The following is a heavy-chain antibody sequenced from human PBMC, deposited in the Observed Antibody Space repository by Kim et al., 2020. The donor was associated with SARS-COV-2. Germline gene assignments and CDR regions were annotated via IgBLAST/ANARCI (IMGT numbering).Heavy chain of an antibody. D-gene: IGHD2-2*01. CDR2: ISRNSGSI. Sequence: GGSLRLSCAASGFTFDDYAMHWVRQAPGKGLEWVSGISRNSGSIGYADSVKGRFTISRDNAKNSLYLQMNSLRAEDTALYYCAKVEGYCSSTSCYGGYF. V-gene: IGHV3-9*01. CDR3: AKVEGYCSSTSCYGGYF. J-gene: IGHJ1*01. CDR1: GFTFDDYA.